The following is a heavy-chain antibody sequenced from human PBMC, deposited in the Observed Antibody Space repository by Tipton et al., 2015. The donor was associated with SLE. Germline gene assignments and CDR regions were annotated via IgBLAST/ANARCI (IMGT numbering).Heavy chain of an antibody. CDR1: GGSFSGYY. CDR3: ARGPRYWYFDL. J-gene: IGHJ2*01. CDR2: IYTSGST. Sequence: TLSLTCAVYGGSFSGYYWSWIRQPAGKGLEWIGRIYTSGSTNYNPSLKSRVTISVDTSKNQFSLKLSSVTAADTAVYYCARGPRYWYFDLWGRGTLVTVSS. V-gene: IGHV4-59*10.